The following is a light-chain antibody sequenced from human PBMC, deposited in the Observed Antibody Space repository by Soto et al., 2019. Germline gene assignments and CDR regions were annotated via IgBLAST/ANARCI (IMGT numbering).Light chain of an antibody. Sequence: ALTQPASVSGSPGQSITISCTGTSSDVGSYNLVSWYQQHPGKAPKLMIYEGSKRPSGVSNRFSGSKSGYTASLTISGLQAEDEADYYCCSYAGSSTVFGTGTKVTVL. V-gene: IGLV2-23*03. J-gene: IGLJ1*01. CDR3: CSYAGSSTV. CDR1: SSDVGSYNL. CDR2: EGS.